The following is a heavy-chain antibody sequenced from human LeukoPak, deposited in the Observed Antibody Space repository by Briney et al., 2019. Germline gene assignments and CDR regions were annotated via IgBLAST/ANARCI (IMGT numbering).Heavy chain of an antibody. V-gene: IGHV4-38-2*02. CDR1: GHSITSGYY. CDR3: ASAPYYGSGFDY. J-gene: IGHJ4*02. D-gene: IGHD3-10*01. CDR2: IYHSGTT. Sequence: SETLSLTCTVSGHSITSGYYWGWIRQPPGKGLEWIGKIYHSGTTYYNPSLKSRVTISVDTSKSQLSLKLNSVTAADTPVYYCASAPYYGSGFDYWGQGTLVTVSS.